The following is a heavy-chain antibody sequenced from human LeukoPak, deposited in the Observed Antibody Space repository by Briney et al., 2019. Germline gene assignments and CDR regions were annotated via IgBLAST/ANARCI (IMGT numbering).Heavy chain of an antibody. Sequence: PGGSLRLSCAASGFTFSSYWMSWVRQAPGKGLEWVANIKQDGSEKYYVDSVKGRFTISRDNAKNSLYLQVNSLRAEDTAVYYCARLLGYYFYYGMDVWGQGTTVTVSS. CDR1: GFTFSSYW. CDR3: ARLLGYYFYYGMDV. CDR2: IKQDGSEK. D-gene: IGHD1-26*01. J-gene: IGHJ6*02. V-gene: IGHV3-7*01.